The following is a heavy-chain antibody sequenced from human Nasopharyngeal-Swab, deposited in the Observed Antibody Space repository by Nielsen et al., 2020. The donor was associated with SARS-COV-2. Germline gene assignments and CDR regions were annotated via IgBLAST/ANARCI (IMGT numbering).Heavy chain of an antibody. D-gene: IGHD3-3*01. J-gene: IGHJ4*02. CDR3: AKPTGPYYDFWSGYYSFDY. V-gene: IGHV3-23*01. Sequence: GGSLRLSCPASGFTFSSYAMSWVRQAQGKGLEWVSAISGSGGSTYYADSVKGRFTISRDNSKNTLYLQMNSLRAEDTAIYYCAKPTGPYYDFWSGYYSFDYWGQGTLVTVSS. CDR2: ISGSGGST. CDR1: GFTFSSYA.